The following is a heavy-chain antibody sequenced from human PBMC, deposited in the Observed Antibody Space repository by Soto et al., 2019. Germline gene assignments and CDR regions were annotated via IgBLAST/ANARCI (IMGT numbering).Heavy chain of an antibody. CDR3: GRCNGDDCHSPFDY. CDR1: GFTFSNYG. D-gene: IGHD2-8*01. V-gene: IGHV3-30*03. CDR2: ITKNGRNK. Sequence: QVQLVESGGGVVQPGGSLRLSCAASGFTFSNYGMHGVRQAPGKGLEWVADITKNGRNKDYADSVKGRLAISRDNSKNTLELQMNSLRVEDTAMYYCGRCNGDDCHSPFDYWGQGTLVTVSS. J-gene: IGHJ4*02.